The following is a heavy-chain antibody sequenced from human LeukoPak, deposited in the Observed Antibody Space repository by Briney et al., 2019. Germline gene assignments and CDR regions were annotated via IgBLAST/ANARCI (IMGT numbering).Heavy chain of an antibody. CDR1: GFTFSTYG. CDR3: AKGRIGVVAATHPDY. Sequence: GGSLRLSCAASGFTFSTYGMHWVRQAPGKGLEWVSGISWNSGSIGYADSVKGRFTISRDNAKNSLYLQMNSLRAEDTALYYCAKGRIGVVAATHPDYWGQGTLVTVSS. J-gene: IGHJ4*02. D-gene: IGHD2-15*01. CDR2: ISWNSGSI. V-gene: IGHV3-9*01.